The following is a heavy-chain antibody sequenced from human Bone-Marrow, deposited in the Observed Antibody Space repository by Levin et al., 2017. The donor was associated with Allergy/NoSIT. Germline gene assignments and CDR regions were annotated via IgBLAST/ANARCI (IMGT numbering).Heavy chain of an antibody. V-gene: IGHV3-74*01. CDR3: ARAPSIAAAGSYSGGGMDV. J-gene: IGHJ6*02. Sequence: GESLKISCAASGFTFSSYWMHWVRQAPGKGLVWVSRINSDGSSTSYADSVKGRFTISRDNAKNTLYLQMNSLRAEDTAVYYCARAPSIAAAGSYSGGGMDVWGQGTTVTVSS. CDR1: GFTFSSYW. CDR2: INSDGSST. D-gene: IGHD6-13*01.